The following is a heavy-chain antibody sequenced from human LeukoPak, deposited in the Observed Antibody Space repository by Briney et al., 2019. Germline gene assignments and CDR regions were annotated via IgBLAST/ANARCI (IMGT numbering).Heavy chain of an antibody. V-gene: IGHV3-48*03. Sequence: PGGSPRLSCAASGFTFSSYEMNWVRQAPGKGLEWVSYISSSGSTIYYADSVKGRFTISRDNAKNSLYLQMNSLRAEDTAVYYCARDTTVAARPWLLVNWFDPWGQGILVTVSS. J-gene: IGHJ5*02. CDR1: GFTFSSYE. CDR2: ISSSGSTI. CDR3: ARDTTVAARPWLLVNWFDP. D-gene: IGHD6-6*01.